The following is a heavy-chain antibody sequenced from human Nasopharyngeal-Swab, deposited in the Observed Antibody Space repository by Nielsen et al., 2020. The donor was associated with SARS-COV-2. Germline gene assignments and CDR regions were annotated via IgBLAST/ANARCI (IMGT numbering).Heavy chain of an antibody. CDR3: ARHGGNSVGDAFDI. J-gene: IGHJ3*02. CDR1: GGSISSAGYS. V-gene: IGHV4-30-2*01. CDR2: IYHSGST. Sequence: SETLSLTCAVSGGSISSAGYSWSWIRQPPGKGLEWIGSIYHSGSTYYNPSLKSRVTISVDRSQNQFSLKLSSVTAADTAVYYCARHGGNSVGDAFDIWGQGTMVTVSS. D-gene: IGHD4-23*01.